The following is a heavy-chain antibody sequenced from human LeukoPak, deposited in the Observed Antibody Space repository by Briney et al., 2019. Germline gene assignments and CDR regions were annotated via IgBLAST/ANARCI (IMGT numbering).Heavy chain of an antibody. D-gene: IGHD2-15*01. CDR1: GFTFSSYA. CDR2: ISGSGGST. CDR3: AKVGKRDYIVVVVAAPDY. V-gene: IGHV3-23*01. Sequence: GGSLRLSCAASGFTFSSYAMSWVRQAPGKGLKWVSAISGSGGSTYYADSVKGRFTISRDNSKNTLYLQMNSLRAEDTAVYYCAKVGKRDYIVVVVAAPDYWGQGTLVTVSS. J-gene: IGHJ4*02.